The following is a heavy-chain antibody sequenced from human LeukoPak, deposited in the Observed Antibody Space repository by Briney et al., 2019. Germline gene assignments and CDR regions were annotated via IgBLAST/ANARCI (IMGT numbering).Heavy chain of an antibody. CDR2: ISGSGTST. Sequence: GGSLRLSCAASGFTFSNYAMSWVRQAPGKGLEWVSSISGSGTSTYYADSEKGRFTISRDNSKNTLYLQMNGLRAEDTAVYYCAREVGYLGYWGQGTLVTVSS. CDR3: AREVGYLGY. J-gene: IGHJ4*02. CDR1: GFTFSNYA. D-gene: IGHD2-8*02. V-gene: IGHV3-23*01.